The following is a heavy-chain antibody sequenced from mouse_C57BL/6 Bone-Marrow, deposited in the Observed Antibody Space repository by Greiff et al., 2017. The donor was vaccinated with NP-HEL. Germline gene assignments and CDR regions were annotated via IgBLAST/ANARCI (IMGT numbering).Heavy chain of an antibody. CDR2: ISYDGSN. J-gene: IGHJ4*01. CDR1: GYSITSGYY. D-gene: IGHD2-4*01. Sequence: EVQVVESGPGLVKPSQSLSLTCSVTGYSITSGYYWNWIRQFPGNKLEWMGYISYDGSNNYNPSLKNRISITRDTSKNQFFLKLNSVTTEDTATYYCAREGIYYDYDHAMNYWGQGTSVTVSS. V-gene: IGHV3-6*01. CDR3: AREGIYYDYDHAMNY.